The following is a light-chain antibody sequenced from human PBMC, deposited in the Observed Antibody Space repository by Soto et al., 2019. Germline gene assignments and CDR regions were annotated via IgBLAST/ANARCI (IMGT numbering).Light chain of an antibody. CDR1: RTINNY. V-gene: IGKV1-39*01. CDR2: DAS. Sequence: DVRMTQSPSSLSASVGDTITITCRASRTINNYLNWFQQKPGEPPRLLIYDASTLHDGVPSRFRGSGSGADFPLPISGLQPEDFASYNCQQPYSELPFGGGPKV. J-gene: IGKJ4*01. CDR3: QQPYSELP.